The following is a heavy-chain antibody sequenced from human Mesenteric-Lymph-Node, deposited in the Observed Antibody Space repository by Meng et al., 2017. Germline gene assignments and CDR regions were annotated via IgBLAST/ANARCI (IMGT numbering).Heavy chain of an antibody. CDR3: ARHNIYSYGPGGIDY. Sequence: SETLSLTCTVSGGSISSSSYYWGWIRQPPGKGLEWIGSIYYSGSTYYNPSLKSRVTISVDTSKNQFSLKLSSVTAADTAVYYCARHNIYSYGPGGIDYWGQGTLVTVSS. J-gene: IGHJ4*02. V-gene: IGHV4-39*01. CDR2: IYYSGST. CDR1: GGSISSSSYY. D-gene: IGHD5-18*01.